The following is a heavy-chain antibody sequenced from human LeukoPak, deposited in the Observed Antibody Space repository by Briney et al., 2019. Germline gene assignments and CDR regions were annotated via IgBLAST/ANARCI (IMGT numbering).Heavy chain of an antibody. CDR1: GYSFTSYW. V-gene: IGHV5-51*01. CDR3: ARHPGGYSSSRGYYFMDV. Sequence: GESLKISCKGSGYSFTSYWIGWVRQMPGKGLGWMGIIYPGDSDTRYSPSFQGQVTISADKSISTAYLQWSSLKASDTAMYYCARHPGGYSSSRGYYFMDVWGKGTTVTVSS. D-gene: IGHD6-6*01. J-gene: IGHJ6*03. CDR2: IYPGDSDT.